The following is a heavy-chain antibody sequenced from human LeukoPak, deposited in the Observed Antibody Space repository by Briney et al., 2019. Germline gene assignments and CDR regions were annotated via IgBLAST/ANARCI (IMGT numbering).Heavy chain of an antibody. Sequence: GGSLRLSCAASGFTFSSYSMNWVRQAPGKGLEWVSSINSKSRYIYYADSLKGRFTISRDNGKNSVYLQMNSLRAEDTAVYFCARADSSSSRLDCWGQGTLVTVSS. D-gene: IGHD6-6*01. J-gene: IGHJ4*02. CDR3: ARADSSSSRLDC. V-gene: IGHV3-21*01. CDR1: GFTFSSYS. CDR2: INSKSRYI.